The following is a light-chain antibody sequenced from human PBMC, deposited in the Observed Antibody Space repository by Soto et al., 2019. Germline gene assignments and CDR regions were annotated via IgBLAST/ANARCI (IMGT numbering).Light chain of an antibody. J-gene: IGKJ4*01. Sequence: EIVLTQSPGTLSLSPGERATLSCRASQSLSSGYLAWYQQKPGQAPRLLIYGASSRATGIPDRFSGSGFGTDFTPTISRLEPEDCAVYYCQQYGASPLTFGGGTKVAIK. V-gene: IGKV3-20*01. CDR1: QSLSSGY. CDR2: GAS. CDR3: QQYGASPLT.